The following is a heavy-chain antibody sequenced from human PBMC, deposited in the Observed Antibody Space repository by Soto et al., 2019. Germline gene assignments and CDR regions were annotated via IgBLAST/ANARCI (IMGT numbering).Heavy chain of an antibody. CDR3: ARAQAYSTPWSFDN. D-gene: IGHD2-21*01. Sequence: ASVKVSCKASGYTFSRYGISWVRQAPGQGLEWMGWISGFNGNTKESEKLQGRVTLTTDTAANTAHMELRGLRSDDTAVYYCARAQAYSTPWSFDNWGQGTLVTLSS. J-gene: IGHJ4*02. CDR2: ISGFNGNT. V-gene: IGHV1-18*01. CDR1: GYTFSRYG.